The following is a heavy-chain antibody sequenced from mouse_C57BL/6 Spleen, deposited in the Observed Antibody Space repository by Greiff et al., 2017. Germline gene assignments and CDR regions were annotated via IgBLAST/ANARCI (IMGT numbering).Heavy chain of an antibody. J-gene: IGHJ2*01. CDR1: GYTFTSYW. CDR3: ARVLIYYGNYEGYY. CDR2: IDPSDSYT. Sequence: QVQLQQPGAELVKPGASVKLSCKASGYTFTSYWMQWVKQRPGQGLKWIGEIDPSDSYTNYNQKFKGKATLTVDTSSSTAYMQLSSRTSEESAVYYCARVLIYYGNYEGYYWGQGTTLTVSS. D-gene: IGHD2-1*01. V-gene: IGHV1-50*01.